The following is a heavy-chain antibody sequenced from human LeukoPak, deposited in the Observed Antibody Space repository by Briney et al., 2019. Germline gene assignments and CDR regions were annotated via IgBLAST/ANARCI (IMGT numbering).Heavy chain of an antibody. CDR2: ILTSGTT. V-gene: IGHV4-4*09. Sequence: SETLSLTCTVSGDSISNYFWSWIRQPPGKGLEWIGYILTSGTTNYNPSLKSRVTISVDTSKNQFSLKLNSVTAADTAVYYCARPYSSSAHGTSDLWGPGTKVTVSS. D-gene: IGHD6-13*01. J-gene: IGHJ3*01. CDR1: GDSISNYF. CDR3: ARPYSSSAHGTSDL.